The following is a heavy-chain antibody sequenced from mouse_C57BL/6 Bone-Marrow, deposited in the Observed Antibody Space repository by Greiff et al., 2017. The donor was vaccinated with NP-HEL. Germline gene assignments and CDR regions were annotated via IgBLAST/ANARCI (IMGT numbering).Heavy chain of an antibody. CDR2: IDPSDSYT. Sequence: QVQLQQPGAELVRPGTSVKLSCKASGYTFTSYWMHWVKQRPGQGLEWIGVIDPSDSYTNYNQQFKGKATLAVDTSSSTAYMQLSSLTSEDSAVYYCARTRGFWDYWGQGTTLTVSS. J-gene: IGHJ2*01. CDR3: ARTRGFWDY. CDR1: GYTFTSYW. V-gene: IGHV1-59*01.